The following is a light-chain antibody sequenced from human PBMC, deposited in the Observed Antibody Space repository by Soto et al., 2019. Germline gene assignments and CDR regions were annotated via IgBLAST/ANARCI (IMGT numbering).Light chain of an antibody. Sequence: EIVMTHSPATLSVSPGERATLSCRASQSVSSNLAWYQQKPGQAPRLLIYGASTRATGIPARFSGSGSGTEFTLTISSLQSEDFAVYYCQQYNNWPPLTFGGGNKVEIK. J-gene: IGKJ4*01. V-gene: IGKV3-15*01. CDR3: QQYNNWPPLT. CDR2: GAS. CDR1: QSVSSN.